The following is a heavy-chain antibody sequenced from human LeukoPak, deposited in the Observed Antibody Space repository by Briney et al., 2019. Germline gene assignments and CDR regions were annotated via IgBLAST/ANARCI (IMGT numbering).Heavy chain of an antibody. J-gene: IGHJ2*01. CDR1: RFTFSDYY. CDR2: IKEDGSEK. D-gene: IGHD4-17*01. Sequence: GGSLRLSCAASRFTFSDYYMTWVRQAPGRGLEWVANIKEDGSEKNYVDSVKGRFTISRDNTKNSVYLLLNSLTPEDTAVYYCARDLRAGGTWSYGVYFDLWGRGTLVTVSS. CDR3: ARDLRAGGTWSYGVYFDL. V-gene: IGHV3-7*01.